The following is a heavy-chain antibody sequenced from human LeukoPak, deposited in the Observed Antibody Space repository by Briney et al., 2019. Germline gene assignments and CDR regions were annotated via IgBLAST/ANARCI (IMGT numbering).Heavy chain of an antibody. CDR3: ARPTRDGYNLVFDP. CDR1: GYTFTGYY. Sequence: GASVKVSCQASGYTFTGYYMHWVRQAPGQGLEWMGGMNPNRGGTNYAQKFQGRVTMTRETSISTAYMELRRLRSDDTAVYYCARPTRDGYNLVFDPWGQGTLVTVSS. V-gene: IGHV1-2*02. J-gene: IGHJ5*02. CDR2: MNPNRGGT. D-gene: IGHD5-24*01.